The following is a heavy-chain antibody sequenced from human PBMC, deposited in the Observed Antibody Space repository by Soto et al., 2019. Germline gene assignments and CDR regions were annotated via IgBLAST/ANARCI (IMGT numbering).Heavy chain of an antibody. CDR3: ARDVDYGDYRAFYYGMDV. J-gene: IGHJ6*02. Sequence: ASVKVSCKASGYTFTSYGISWVRQAPGQGLEWMGWISAYNGNTNYAQRLQGRVTMTTDTSTSTAYMELRSLRSDDTAVYYCARDVDYGDYRAFYYGMDVWGQGTTVTVSS. CDR1: GYTFTSYG. V-gene: IGHV1-18*01. D-gene: IGHD4-17*01. CDR2: ISAYNGNT.